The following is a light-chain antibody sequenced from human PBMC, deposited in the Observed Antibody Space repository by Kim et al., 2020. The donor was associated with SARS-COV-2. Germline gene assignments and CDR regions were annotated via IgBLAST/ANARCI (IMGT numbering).Light chain of an antibody. CDR3: AAWDDSLSGRV. CDR1: SPNIGSNY. J-gene: IGLJ3*02. CDR2: RNN. Sequence: QRVTISCSGSSPNIGSNYVYWYQQRPGTAPKLLIYRNNQRPSGVPDRFSGSKSGTSASLAISGLRSEDEADYYCAAWDDSLSGRVFGGGTQLTVL. V-gene: IGLV1-47*01.